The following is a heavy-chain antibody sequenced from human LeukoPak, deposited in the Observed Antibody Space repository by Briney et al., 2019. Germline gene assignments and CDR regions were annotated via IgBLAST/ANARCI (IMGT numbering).Heavy chain of an antibody. CDR2: IIPIFGTA. D-gene: IGHD1-26*01. CDR3: ARALRGRIVGATSRDYYYGMDV. V-gene: IGHV1-69*13. CDR1: GGTFSSYA. J-gene: IGHJ6*02. Sequence: SVKVSCKASGGTFSSYAISWVRQAPGQGLEWMGGIIPIFGTASYAQKFQGRVTITADESTSTAYMELSSLRSEDTAVYYCARALRGRIVGATSRDYYYGMDVWGQGTTVTVSS.